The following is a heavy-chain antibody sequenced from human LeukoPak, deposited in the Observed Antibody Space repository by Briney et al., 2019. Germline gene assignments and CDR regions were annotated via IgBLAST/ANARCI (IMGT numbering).Heavy chain of an antibody. V-gene: IGHV3-23*01. J-gene: IGHJ4*02. CDR3: ARARAGAGTFFFDY. D-gene: IGHD6-13*01. CDR2: ISGSGGST. Sequence: GGSLRLSCAASGFAFSSYAMSWVRQAPGKGLEWVSAISGSGGSTYYADSVKGRFTISRDNSKNTLYLQMNSLRAEDTAVYYCARARAGAGTFFFDYWGQGTLVTVSS. CDR1: GFAFSSYA.